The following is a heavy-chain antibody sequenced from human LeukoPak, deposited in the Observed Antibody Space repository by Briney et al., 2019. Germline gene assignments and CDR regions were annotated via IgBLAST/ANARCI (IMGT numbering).Heavy chain of an antibody. CDR2: ISGSGLMT. V-gene: IGHV3-23*01. J-gene: IGHJ4*02. CDR1: GFTFSSYA. D-gene: IGHD1-26*01. CDR3: AKDRSIGTYYTFDH. Sequence: PGGSLRLSCAASGFTFSSYAMTWVRQAPGEGLEWVATISGSGLMTYYADSVKGRFTVSGDNSKNTLYLQMSSLTAADTAVYYCAKDRSIGTYYTFDHWGQGTLVTVSS.